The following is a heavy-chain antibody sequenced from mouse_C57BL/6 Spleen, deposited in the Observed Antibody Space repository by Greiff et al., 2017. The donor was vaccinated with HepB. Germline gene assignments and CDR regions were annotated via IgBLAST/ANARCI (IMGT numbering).Heavy chain of an antibody. CDR2: INPNNGGT. D-gene: IGHD1-2*01. CDR3: TRDGGKTAFDY. V-gene: IGHV1-26*01. Sequence: EVQLQQSGPELVKPGASVKISCKASGYTFTDYYMNWVKQSHGKSLEWIGDINPNNGGTSYNQKFKGKATLTVDKSSSTAYLELRSLTSEDSAVYYCTRDGGKTAFDYWGQGTTLTVSS. J-gene: IGHJ2*01. CDR1: GYTFTDYY.